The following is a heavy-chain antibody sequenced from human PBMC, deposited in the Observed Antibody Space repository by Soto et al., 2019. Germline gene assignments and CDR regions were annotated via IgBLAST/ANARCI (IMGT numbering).Heavy chain of an antibody. D-gene: IGHD4-17*01. Sequence: ESGGGVVQPGRSLRLSCAASGFTFSSYAMHWVRQAPGKGLEWVAVISYDGSNKYYADSVKGRFTISRDNSKNTLYLQMNSLRAEDTAVYYCARGLGTVTTFDYWGQGTLVTVSS. CDR1: GFTFSSYA. J-gene: IGHJ4*02. V-gene: IGHV3-30-3*01. CDR2: ISYDGSNK. CDR3: ARGLGTVTTFDY.